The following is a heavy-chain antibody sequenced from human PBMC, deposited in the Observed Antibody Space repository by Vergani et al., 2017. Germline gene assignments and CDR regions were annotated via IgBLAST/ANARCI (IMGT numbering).Heavy chain of an antibody. Sequence: QVQLQQWGGGLLKPSETLSLTCVVNGGSFTSYHWTWIRQSPGEGLEWVGDIDHTGRPDYNPSLTSRLTMSVDKSRNQFSLTLNSVTATDTAIYFCARVNTETNCHLYYYYHMDVWVQGTALTVS. V-gene: IGHV4-34*01. CDR3: ARVNTETNCHLYYYYHMDV. CDR2: IDHTGRP. D-gene: IGHD4-11*01. J-gene: IGHJ6*03. CDR1: GGSFTSYH.